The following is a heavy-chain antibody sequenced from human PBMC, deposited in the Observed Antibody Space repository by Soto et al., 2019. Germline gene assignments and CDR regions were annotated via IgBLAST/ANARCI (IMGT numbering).Heavy chain of an antibody. J-gene: IGHJ5*02. CDR1: GGSISDGYY. CDR2: ISDSGST. Sequence: QVQLQESGPGLVKPSQTLSLTCTVSGGSISDGYYWSWIRQHPGKGLEWIGSISDSGSTSYNPSLKSRLTISVDTSKNQFSLNLSSVTAADTAVYYCARRDRSGYSYWLDAWGQGTLGTVSS. D-gene: IGHD3-22*01. CDR3: ARRDRSGYSYWLDA. V-gene: IGHV4-31*03.